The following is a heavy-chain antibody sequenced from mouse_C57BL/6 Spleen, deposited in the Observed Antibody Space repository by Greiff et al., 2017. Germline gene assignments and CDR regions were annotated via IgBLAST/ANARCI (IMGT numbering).Heavy chain of an antibody. CDR1: GFTFSNYW. CDR2: IRLKSDNYAT. V-gene: IGHV6-3*01. D-gene: IGHD1-1*01. Sequence: EVKLEESGGGLVQPGGSMKLSCVASGFTFSNYWMNWVRQSPEKGLEWVAQIRLKSDNYATHYAESVKGRFTISRDDSKSSVYLQMNNLRAEDTGIYYCTIVATNFDYWGQGTTLTGSS. J-gene: IGHJ2*01. CDR3: TIVATNFDY.